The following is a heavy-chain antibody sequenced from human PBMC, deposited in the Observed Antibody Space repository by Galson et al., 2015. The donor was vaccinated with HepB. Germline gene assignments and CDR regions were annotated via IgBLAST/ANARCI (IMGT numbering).Heavy chain of an antibody. V-gene: IGHV3-7*01. CDR2: IKQDGSEK. J-gene: IGHJ6*02. CDR1: GFTFSSYW. Sequence: SLRLSCAASGFTFSSYWMSWVRQAPGKGLEWVANIKQDGSEKYYVDSVKGRFTISRDNAKNSLYLQMNSLRAEDTAVYYCARDHIVVVPAAIRRYYYGMDVWGQGTTVTVSS. D-gene: IGHD2-2*01. CDR3: ARDHIVVVPAAIRRYYYGMDV.